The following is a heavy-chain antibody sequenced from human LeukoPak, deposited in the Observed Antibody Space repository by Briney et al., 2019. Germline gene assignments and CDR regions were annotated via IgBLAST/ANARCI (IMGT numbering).Heavy chain of an antibody. Sequence: ASVKVSCKASGYTFTSYYMHWARQAPGQGLGWMGIINPSGGSTSYAQKFQGRVTMTRDTSTSTVYMELSSLRSEDTAVYYCASAENYYYGSTDYWGQGTLVTVSS. CDR1: GYTFTSYY. CDR2: INPSGGST. D-gene: IGHD3-10*01. J-gene: IGHJ4*02. CDR3: ASAENYYYGSTDY. V-gene: IGHV1-46*03.